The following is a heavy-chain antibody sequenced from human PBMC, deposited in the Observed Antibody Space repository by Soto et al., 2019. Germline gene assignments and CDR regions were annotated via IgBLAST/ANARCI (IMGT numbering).Heavy chain of an antibody. J-gene: IGHJ4*02. D-gene: IGHD6-13*01. Sequence: GGSLRLSCAAPGFTFSSYSMNWVRQAPGKGLEWVSSISSSSSYIYYADSVKGRFTISRDNAKNSLYLQMNSLRAEDTAVYYCARDQIAASLYYFDYWGQGTLVTVSS. CDR2: ISSSSSYI. V-gene: IGHV3-21*01. CDR3: ARDQIAASLYYFDY. CDR1: GFTFSSYS.